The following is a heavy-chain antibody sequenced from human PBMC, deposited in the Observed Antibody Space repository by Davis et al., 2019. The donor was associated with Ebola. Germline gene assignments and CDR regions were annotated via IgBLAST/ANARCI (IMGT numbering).Heavy chain of an antibody. D-gene: IGHD5-12*01. Sequence: PGGSLRLSCAASGFTFSDYYMSWIRQAPGKGLEWVSYISSSSSYNNYADSVKGRFTISRDNAKNSLYLQMNSLRAEDTAVYYCEREKYFADSGYENWGQGNLVTVSS. CDR1: GFTFSDYY. J-gene: IGHJ4*02. CDR3: EREKYFADSGYEN. V-gene: IGHV3-11*06. CDR2: ISSSSSYN.